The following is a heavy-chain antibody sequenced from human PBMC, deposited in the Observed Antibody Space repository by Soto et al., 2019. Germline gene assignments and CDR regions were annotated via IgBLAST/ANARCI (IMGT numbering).Heavy chain of an antibody. V-gene: IGHV1-18*01. D-gene: IGHD2-8*02. J-gene: IGHJ5*02. CDR1: GYTFTSYG. Sequence: QVQLVQSGAEVKKPGASVKVSCKASGYTFTSYGISWVRQAPGQGLEWMGWISAYNGNTNYAQKLQGRVTTTTDTSTSTAYMELRSLRSDDTAVYYCARDHDIVLQGPEWFDPWGQGTLVTVSS. CDR2: ISAYNGNT. CDR3: ARDHDIVLQGPEWFDP.